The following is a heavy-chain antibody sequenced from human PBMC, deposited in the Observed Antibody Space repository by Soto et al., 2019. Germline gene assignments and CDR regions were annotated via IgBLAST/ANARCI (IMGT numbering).Heavy chain of an antibody. D-gene: IGHD3-3*01. CDR3: ARDSIKYYFWSGYYTDYRYYYYYMDV. CDR1: GFTFSSYG. Sequence: QVQLVESGGGVVQPGRSLRLSCAASGFTFSSYGMHWVRQAPGKGLEWVAVIWYDGSNKYYADSVKGRFTISRDNSKNTLYLQMNSLRAEDTALYYCARDSIKYYFWSGYYTDYRYYYYYMDVWGKGTTVTVSS. J-gene: IGHJ6*03. V-gene: IGHV3-33*01. CDR2: IWYDGSNK.